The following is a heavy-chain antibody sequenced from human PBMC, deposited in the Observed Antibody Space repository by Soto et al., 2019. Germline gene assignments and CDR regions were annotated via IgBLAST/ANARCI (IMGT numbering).Heavy chain of an antibody. Sequence: GGSLRLSCAASGFTFNKYGMHWVRQAPGKGLEWVAYVSSDGSNQYYADSVKGRFTISRDNSKSTLYLQLDSLRVDDTAVYYCAKDRVIQLLPIWPDPWGQGTLVTVSS. D-gene: IGHD2-2*01. CDR2: VSSDGSNQ. V-gene: IGHV3-30*18. CDR3: AKDRVIQLLPIWPDP. J-gene: IGHJ5*02. CDR1: GFTFNKYG.